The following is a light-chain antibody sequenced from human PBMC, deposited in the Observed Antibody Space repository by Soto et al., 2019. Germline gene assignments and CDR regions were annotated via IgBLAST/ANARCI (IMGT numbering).Light chain of an antibody. Sequence: EIVLTQSPATLSLSPGERATLSCRASQSVSSYLAWYQQKPGQAPRLLIYDASNRATGIPARVSGSGSGPDFTLTISSLEPEDCAVYYCQQSSNWPPINFGQGTRREIK. CDR3: QQSSNWPPIN. CDR2: DAS. J-gene: IGKJ5*01. CDR1: QSVSSY. V-gene: IGKV3-11*01.